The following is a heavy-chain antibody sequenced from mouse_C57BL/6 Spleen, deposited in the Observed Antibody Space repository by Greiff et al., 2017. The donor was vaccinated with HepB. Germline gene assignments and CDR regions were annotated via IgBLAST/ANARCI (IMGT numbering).Heavy chain of an antibody. CDR1: GYAFTNYL. J-gene: IGHJ2*01. CDR3: ARRGYESFDY. CDR2: INPGSGGT. Sequence: QVQLKQSGAELVRPGTSVKVSCKASGYAFTNYLIEWVKQRPGQGLEWIGVINPGSGGTNYNEKFKGKATLTADKSSSTAYMQLSSLTSEDSAVYFCARRGYESFDYWGQGTTLTVSS. V-gene: IGHV1-54*01. D-gene: IGHD2-2*01.